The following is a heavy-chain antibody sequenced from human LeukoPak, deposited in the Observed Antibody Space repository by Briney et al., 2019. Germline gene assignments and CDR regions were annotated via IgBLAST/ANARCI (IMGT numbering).Heavy chain of an antibody. CDR2: ISYDGSNK. CDR1: GFTFSSYA. Sequence: GRSLRLSCAASGFTFSSYAMHWVRQAPGKGLEWVAVISYDGSNKYYADSVKGRFTISRDNSKNTLYLQMNSLRAEDTAVYYCASLYSGYEFDYWGQGTRVTVSS. V-gene: IGHV3-30*01. J-gene: IGHJ4*02. D-gene: IGHD5-12*01. CDR3: ASLYSGYEFDY.